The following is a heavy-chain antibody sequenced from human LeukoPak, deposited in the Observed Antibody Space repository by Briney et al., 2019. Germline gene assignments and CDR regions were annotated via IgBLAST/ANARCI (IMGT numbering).Heavy chain of an antibody. CDR3: ARDPVFFDSTGYYPHFDY. V-gene: IGHV3-48*02. Sequence: PGGSLRLSCAASGFTFSNYDMNWVRQAPGKGLEWVSYISSSSSSTIYYADSVKGRFTISRDNAKNSLYLQMNSLRDEDTAVYYCARDPVFFDSTGYYPHFDYWGQGTLVTVSS. CDR2: ISSSSSSTI. J-gene: IGHJ4*02. D-gene: IGHD3-22*01. CDR1: GFTFSNYD.